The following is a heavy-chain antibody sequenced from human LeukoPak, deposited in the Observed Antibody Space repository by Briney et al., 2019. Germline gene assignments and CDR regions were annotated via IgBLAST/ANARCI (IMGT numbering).Heavy chain of an antibody. V-gene: IGHV3-33*01. D-gene: IGHD2-15*01. Sequence: GGSLRLSCAASGFTFRSYGMHWVRQAPGKGLEWVAATWYDGSNEYYADSVKGRFTISRDNSRNTLHLQMNSLRAEDTAVYYCARDRGYCSDGSCYWLDYWAREPWSPSPQ. CDR2: TWYDGSNE. CDR3: ARDRGYCSDGSCYWLDY. CDR1: GFTFRSYG. J-gene: IGHJ4*02.